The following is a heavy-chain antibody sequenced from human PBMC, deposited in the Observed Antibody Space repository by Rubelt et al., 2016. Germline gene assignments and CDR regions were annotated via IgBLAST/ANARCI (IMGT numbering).Heavy chain of an antibody. CDR3: AGDHSPAGLPGKGCGMDV. V-gene: IGHV1-69*04. Sequence: YAQKFQGRVTITADKSTSTAYMELSSLRSEDTAVYYCAGDHSPAGLPGKGCGMDVWGQGTMVTVSS. D-gene: IGHD2-15*01. J-gene: IGHJ3*01.